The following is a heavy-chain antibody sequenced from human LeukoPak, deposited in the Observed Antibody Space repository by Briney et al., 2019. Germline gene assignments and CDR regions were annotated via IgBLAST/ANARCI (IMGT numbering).Heavy chain of an antibody. CDR1: GGSISSYY. J-gene: IGHJ3*02. D-gene: IGHD5-18*01. Sequence: PSETLSLTCTVSGGSISSYYWSWIRQPAGKGLEWIGRIYTSGSTNYNPSLKSRVTMSVDTSKNQFSLKLSSVTAADTAVYYCARFPRGYSYGPHAFDIWGQGTMVTVSS. CDR2: IYTSGST. V-gene: IGHV4-4*07. CDR3: ARFPRGYSYGPHAFDI.